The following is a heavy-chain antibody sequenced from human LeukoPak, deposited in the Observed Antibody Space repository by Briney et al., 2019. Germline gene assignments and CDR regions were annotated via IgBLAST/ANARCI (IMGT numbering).Heavy chain of an antibody. Sequence: SETLSLTCTVSGGSISSYYWSWIRQPPGKGLEWIGYIYYSGSTNYNPSLKSRVTMSVDTSKNQFSQKLSSVTAADTAVYYCARAVSGTSFDYWGQGTLVTVSS. V-gene: IGHV4-59*12. CDR1: GGSISSYY. D-gene: IGHD1-26*01. J-gene: IGHJ4*02. CDR3: ARAVSGTSFDY. CDR2: IYYSGST.